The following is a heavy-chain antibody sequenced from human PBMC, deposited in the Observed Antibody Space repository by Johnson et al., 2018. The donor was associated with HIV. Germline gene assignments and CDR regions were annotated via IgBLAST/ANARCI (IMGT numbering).Heavy chain of an antibody. CDR1: GFTFSDYG. D-gene: IGHD1-26*01. J-gene: IGHJ3*01. CDR3: AREGVSGSYYDAFDL. V-gene: IGHV3-30*19. Sequence: QMLLVESGGGVVQPGRSLRLSCAASGFTFSDYGMHWVRQAPGKGLEWVAVIWYDGSNKYYADSVKGRFTISRDNSKNTLFLQMDSLRADDTAVYYCAREGVSGSYYDAFDLWGQGTMVTVSS. CDR2: IWYDGSNK.